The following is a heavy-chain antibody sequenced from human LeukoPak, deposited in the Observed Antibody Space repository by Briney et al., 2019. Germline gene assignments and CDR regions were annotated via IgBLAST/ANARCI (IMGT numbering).Heavy chain of an antibody. CDR3: ARRPHGFDI. CDR2: IYHSGST. V-gene: IGHV4-38-2*02. Sequence: SETLSLTCTVSGYSISSGYYWGWIRQSPGKGLEWIGSIYHSGSTYYNPSLKSRVTISVDTSKNQFSLKLSPVTAADTAVYYCARRPHGFDIWGQGTMVTVSS. J-gene: IGHJ3*02. CDR1: GYSISSGYY.